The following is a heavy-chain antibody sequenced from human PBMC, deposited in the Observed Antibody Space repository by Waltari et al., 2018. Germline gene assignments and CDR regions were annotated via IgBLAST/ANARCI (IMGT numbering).Heavy chain of an antibody. Sequence: QVNLVESGGGVVQPGGSLRLSCTTSGFTFSNFGMHWVRQAPGKGLEVVALIGFDGSDKFYADSVRGRFTISRDKSARTLYLDMDSLRLDDTAMYYCAKDAFGNTYLDFWGQGTLVTVSS. CDR2: IGFDGSDK. V-gene: IGHV3-30*02. J-gene: IGHJ4*02. D-gene: IGHD2-2*02. CDR1: GFTFSNFG. CDR3: AKDAFGNTYLDF.